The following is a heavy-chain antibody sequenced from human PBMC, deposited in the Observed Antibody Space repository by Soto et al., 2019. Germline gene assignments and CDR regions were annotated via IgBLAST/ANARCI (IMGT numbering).Heavy chain of an antibody. CDR3: ATGGAGSGTFTWELPDH. Sequence: QMQLVQSGAEVKKTGSTVTVSCQALGNTFTYRYLHWVRQAPGQALEWMVWITPFSGEVNYEKKFQERVKITRDRSINTAYMRMSSLGSEDTAMYYCATGGAGSGTFTWELPDHWGQGTLVTVSS. J-gene: IGHJ4*02. V-gene: IGHV1-45*02. D-gene: IGHD1-26*01. CDR1: GNTFTYRY. CDR2: ITPFSGEV.